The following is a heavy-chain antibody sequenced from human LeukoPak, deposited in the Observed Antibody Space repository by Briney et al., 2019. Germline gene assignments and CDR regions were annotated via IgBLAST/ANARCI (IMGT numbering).Heavy chain of an antibody. CDR1: GFTFSSYA. D-gene: IGHD1-26*01. CDR3: ARFYANEWALPH. J-gene: IGHJ4*02. V-gene: IGHV3-30*04. CDR2: ISYDGSNK. Sequence: GGSLRLSCAASGFTFSSYAMHWVRQAPGKGLEWVGVISYDGSNKYYADSVKGRFTISRDNSKNTLYLQMNSLRAEDTAVYYCARFYANEWALPHWGQGTLVTVSS.